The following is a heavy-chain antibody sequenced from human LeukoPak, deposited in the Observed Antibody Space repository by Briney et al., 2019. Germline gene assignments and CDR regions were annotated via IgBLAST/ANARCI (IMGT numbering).Heavy chain of an antibody. D-gene: IGHD1-20*01. CDR1: GGSISSGSYY. CDR3: ARGGITGKIDY. CDR2: IYTSGST. V-gene: IGHV4-61*02. J-gene: IGHJ4*02. Sequence: PSETLSLTCTVSGGSISSGSYYWSWIRQPAGKGLEWIGRIYTSGSTNYNPSLKSRVTISVDTSKNRFSLKLSSVTAADTAVYYCARGGITGKIDYWGQGTLVTVSS.